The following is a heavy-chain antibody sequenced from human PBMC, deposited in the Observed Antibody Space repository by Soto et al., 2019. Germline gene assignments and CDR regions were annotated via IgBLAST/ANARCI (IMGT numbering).Heavy chain of an antibody. CDR1: GYTFTSYG. CDR2: ISAYNGNT. CDR3: ARVLGDYGDYVAFDI. J-gene: IGHJ3*02. V-gene: IGHV1-18*01. Sequence: ASVKVSCKASGYTFTSYGISWVRQAPGQGLEWMGWISAYNGNTNYAQKHQGRVTMTTDTSTSTAYMELRSLRSDDTAVYYCARVLGDYGDYVAFDIWGQGTMVTVSS. D-gene: IGHD4-17*01.